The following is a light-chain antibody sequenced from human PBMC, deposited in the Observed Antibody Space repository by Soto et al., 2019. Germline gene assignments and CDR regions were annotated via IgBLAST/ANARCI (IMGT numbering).Light chain of an antibody. J-gene: IGKJ4*01. CDR2: KAS. CDR1: QSISSH. CDR3: QQYDDYLPT. V-gene: IGKV1-5*03. Sequence: DIQMTQSPSTLAASVGDRVTITCRASQSISSHLAWYQQKAGKAPKLLISKASSLESGVPSRFSGSGSGTEFTLTISSLQPDDFATYHCQQYDDYLPTVGGGTKVDIK.